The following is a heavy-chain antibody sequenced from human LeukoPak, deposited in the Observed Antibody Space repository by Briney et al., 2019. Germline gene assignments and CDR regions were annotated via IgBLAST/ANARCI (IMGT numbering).Heavy chain of an antibody. V-gene: IGHV1-2*02. J-gene: IGHJ5*02. Sequence: ASLKISSTASGYTFTAYYMHWVRHAPGQGLECMGWINPNSGGTNYAQKIQGRVTTTRDTPISTAYMELSRLRSDDTPLYYRSSEPSSGYNWFDPWGQGSLVTVSS. CDR1: GYTFTAYY. CDR3: SSEPSSGYNWFDP. CDR2: INPNSGGT. D-gene: IGHD3-22*01.